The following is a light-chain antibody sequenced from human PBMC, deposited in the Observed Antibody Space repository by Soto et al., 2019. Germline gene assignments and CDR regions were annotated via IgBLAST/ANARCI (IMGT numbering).Light chain of an antibody. V-gene: IGLV1-51*01. CDR3: GTWDRSLTTSYV. CDR2: ENN. CDR1: NSNIGRNY. Sequence: QSVLTQPPSVSATPGQKVIISCSGSNSNIGRNYVAWYQQLPGTAPKVLIYENNKRPSGIPDRFSGAKSGTSATLGITGLQTGDEADYYCGTWDRSLTTSYVFGTGTKATVL. J-gene: IGLJ1*01.